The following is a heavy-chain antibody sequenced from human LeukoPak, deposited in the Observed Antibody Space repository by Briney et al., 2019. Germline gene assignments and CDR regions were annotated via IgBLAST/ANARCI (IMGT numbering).Heavy chain of an antibody. Sequence: PSETLSLTCNVSGASISDYYWSWVRQSPEKGLEWIASLLYSGSTHYNPSLRSRVAISGDTSNNQFSLKLTSVTTADTAVYFCARTGRRGYFDFWGRGTLVTVSS. J-gene: IGHJ2*01. CDR3: ARTGRRGYFDF. CDR2: LLYSGST. D-gene: IGHD1-14*01. V-gene: IGHV4-59*01. CDR1: GASISDYY.